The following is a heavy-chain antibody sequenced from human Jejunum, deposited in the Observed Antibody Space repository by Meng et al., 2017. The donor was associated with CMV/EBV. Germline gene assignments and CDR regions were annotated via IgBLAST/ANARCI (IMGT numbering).Heavy chain of an antibody. CDR3: ARDIPYTSSWRNWFDP. CDR2: INAGTGDT. CDR1: STFTTYA. V-gene: IGHV1-3*01. Sequence: STFTTYAIHCVRQAPGPGLEWMGWINAGTGDTKSSQTFQGRVTITTDTSASTAYMELSSLRSEDTAVYYCARDIPYTSSWRNWFDPWGQGTLVTVSS. D-gene: IGHD6-13*01. J-gene: IGHJ5*02.